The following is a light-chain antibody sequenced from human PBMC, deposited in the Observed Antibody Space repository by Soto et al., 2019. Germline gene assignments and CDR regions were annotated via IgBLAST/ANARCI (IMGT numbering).Light chain of an antibody. V-gene: IGKV1-5*01. CDR1: QTISSW. CDR3: QQRSNWPPLT. J-gene: IGKJ4*01. CDR2: DVS. Sequence: DIQMTQSPSTRSASVVDRVTITCRASQTISSWLAWYQQKPGKAPKLLIYDVSSLESGVPSRFSGSGSGTDFTLTISSLEPEDFAVYYCQQRSNWPPLTFGGGTKVDIK.